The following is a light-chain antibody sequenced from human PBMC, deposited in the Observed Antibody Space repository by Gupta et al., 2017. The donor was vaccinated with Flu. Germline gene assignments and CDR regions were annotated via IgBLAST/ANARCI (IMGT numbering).Light chain of an antibody. V-gene: IGLV2-14*01. J-gene: IGLJ1*01. CDR3: SSFTSSSDLVV. CDR1: SSDVGRYKY. Sequence: MTISCTGTSSDVGRYKYVSWYQQHPGKAPKRMIYEVSNRPSGVSDRFSGSKSGNTASLAISGLQAEDEADYYCSSFTSSSDLVVFGTGTKVTVL. CDR2: EVS.